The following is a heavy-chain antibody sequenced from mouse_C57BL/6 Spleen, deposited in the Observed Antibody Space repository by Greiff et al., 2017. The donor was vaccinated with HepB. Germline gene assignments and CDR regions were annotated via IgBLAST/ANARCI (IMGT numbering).Heavy chain of an antibody. D-gene: IGHD1-1*01. Sequence: EVMLVESGGGLVKPGGSLKLSCAASGFTFSDYGMHWVRQAPEKGLEWVAYISSGSSTIYYADTVKGRFTISRDNAKNTLFLQMTSLRSEDTAMYYCASTVVAHWYFDVWGTGTTVTVSS. J-gene: IGHJ1*03. CDR2: ISSGSSTI. CDR1: GFTFSDYG. V-gene: IGHV5-17*01. CDR3: ASTVVAHWYFDV.